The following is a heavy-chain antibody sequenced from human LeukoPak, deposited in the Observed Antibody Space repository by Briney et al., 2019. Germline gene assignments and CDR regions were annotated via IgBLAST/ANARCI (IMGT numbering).Heavy chain of an antibody. CDR2: INSDGTTT. D-gene: IGHD3-10*01. CDR1: GFTFESYW. CDR3: ARGLYYGSGSYYY. Sequence: GGSLRLSCAASGFTFESYWMHWVRQAPGKGLVWVSRINSDGTTTAYADSVKGRFTISRDNAKNTLYPQMNSLTAEDAAVYYCARGLYYGSGSYYYWGQGTLVTVSS. J-gene: IGHJ4*02. V-gene: IGHV3-74*01.